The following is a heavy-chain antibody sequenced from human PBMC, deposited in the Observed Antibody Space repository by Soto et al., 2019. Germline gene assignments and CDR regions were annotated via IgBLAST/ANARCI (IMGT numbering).Heavy chain of an antibody. D-gene: IGHD3-10*01. CDR2: ISSSSSYI. Sequence: GSLRLSCAASGFTFSSYSMNWVRQAPGKGLEWVSSISSSSSYIYYADSVKGRFTISRDNAKNSLYLQMNSLRAEGTAVYYCARDVRITMVRGVIMDYYYYYMDVWGKGTTVTVSS. CDR3: ARDVRITMVRGVIMDYYYYYMDV. CDR1: GFTFSSYS. J-gene: IGHJ6*03. V-gene: IGHV3-21*01.